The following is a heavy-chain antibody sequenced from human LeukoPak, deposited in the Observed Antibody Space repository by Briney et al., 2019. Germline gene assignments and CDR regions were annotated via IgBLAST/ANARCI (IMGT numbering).Heavy chain of an antibody. CDR3: ARDFSDPGLVVVPAAITLTDYYYYGMDV. D-gene: IGHD2-2*01. J-gene: IGHJ6*02. CDR2: ISAYNGNT. V-gene: IGHV1-18*01. Sequence: ASVKVSCKASGYTFTSYGISWVRQAPGQGLERMGWISAYNGNTNYAQKFQGRVTMTTDTSTYTAYMELRGLRSDDTAVYYCARDFSDPGLVVVPAAITLTDYYYYGMDVWGQGTTVTVSS. CDR1: GYTFTSYG.